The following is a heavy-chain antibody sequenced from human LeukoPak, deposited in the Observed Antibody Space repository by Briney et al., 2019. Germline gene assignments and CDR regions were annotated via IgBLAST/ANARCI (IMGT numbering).Heavy chain of an antibody. D-gene: IGHD3-22*01. V-gene: IGHV4-59*01. CDR1: GGSIRNYY. CDR2: IYYRGST. Sequence: PSETLSLTCTDSGGSIRNYYWTWIRQPPGKGLEWIGYIYYRGSTNYNPSLKSRVTISVDTSKNQFSLKLSSVTAADTAVYYCARASSPYDSSGPILYWGQGTLVTVSS. J-gene: IGHJ4*02. CDR3: ARASSPYDSSGPILY.